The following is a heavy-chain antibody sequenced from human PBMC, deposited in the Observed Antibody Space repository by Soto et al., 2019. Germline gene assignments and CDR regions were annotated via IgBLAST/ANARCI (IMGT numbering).Heavy chain of an antibody. CDR3: VSGDAWGVLLAY. J-gene: IGHJ4*02. CDR2: IYFTGNT. D-gene: IGHD3-16*01. Sequence: PSETLSLTCAVYGGSFSGYYWSWIRQPPGKGLEWIGYIYFTGNTYYNPSLESRVTISLDTPQNQFSLELNSVSAADTAVYYCVSGDAWGVLLAYWGQGALVTVSS. CDR1: GGSFSGYY. V-gene: IGHV4-34*01.